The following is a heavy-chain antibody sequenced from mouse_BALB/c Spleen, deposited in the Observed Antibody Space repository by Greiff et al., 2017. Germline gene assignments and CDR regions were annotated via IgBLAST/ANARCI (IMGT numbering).Heavy chain of an antibody. J-gene: IGHJ3*01. Sequence: VQLQQSGPGLVKPSQSLSLTCTVTGYSITSDYAWNWIRQFPGNKLEWMGYISYSGSTSYNPSLKSRISITRDTSKNQFFLQLNSVTTEDTATYYCARDGYEGGLPYWGQGTLVTVSA. CDR3: ARDGYEGGLPY. CDR2: ISYSGST. V-gene: IGHV3-2*02. D-gene: IGHD2-2*01. CDR1: GYSITSDYA.